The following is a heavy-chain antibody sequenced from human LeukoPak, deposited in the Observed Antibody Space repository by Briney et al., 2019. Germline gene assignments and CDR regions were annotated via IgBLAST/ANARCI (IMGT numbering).Heavy chain of an antibody. D-gene: IGHD4-11*01. CDR3: ARDYSKVSLRYYYGMDV. V-gene: IGHV4-34*01. CDR2: INHSGST. J-gene: IGHJ6*02. Sequence: SETLSLTCAVYGGSFSGYYWSWIRQPPGKGLEWIGEINHSGSTNYNPSLKSRVTISVDTSKNQFSLKLSSVTAADTAVYYCARDYSKVSLRYYYGMDVWGQGTTATVSS. CDR1: GGSFSGYY.